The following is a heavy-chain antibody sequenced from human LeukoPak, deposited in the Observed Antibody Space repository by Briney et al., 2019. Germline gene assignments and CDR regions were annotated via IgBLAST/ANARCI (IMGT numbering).Heavy chain of an antibody. CDR3: ARPRDDFWSGYYWADAFDI. CDR2: IYPGDSDT. J-gene: IGHJ3*02. Sequence: GESLKISCKGSEYSFTSYWIGWVRQMPGKGLEWMGFIYPGDSDTRYSPSFQGQVTISADKSISTAYLQWSSLKASDTAIYYCARPRDDFWSGYYWADAFDIWGQGTMVTVSS. CDR1: EYSFTSYW. V-gene: IGHV5-51*01. D-gene: IGHD3-3*01.